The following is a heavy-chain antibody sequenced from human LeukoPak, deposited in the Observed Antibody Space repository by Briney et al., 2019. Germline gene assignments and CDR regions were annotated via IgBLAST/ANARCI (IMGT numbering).Heavy chain of an antibody. Sequence: ASVKVSCKASGYTFTGYYMHWVRQAPGQGLEWMGWINPNSGGTSYAQKFQGRVTMTRDTSISTAYMELSRLRSDDTAVYYCASTIAAAGTSYSYWGQGILVTVSS. D-gene: IGHD6-13*01. CDR3: ASTIAAAGTSYSY. CDR2: INPNSGGT. CDR1: GYTFTGYY. J-gene: IGHJ4*02. V-gene: IGHV1-2*02.